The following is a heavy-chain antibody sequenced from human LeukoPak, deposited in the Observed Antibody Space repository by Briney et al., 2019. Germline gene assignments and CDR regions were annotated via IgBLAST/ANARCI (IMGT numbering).Heavy chain of an antibody. J-gene: IGHJ6*02. CDR1: GFTFSSSA. CDR2: INNSGGGT. V-gene: IGHV3-23*01. CDR3: ARDLVQVDYYGMDV. D-gene: IGHD1-1*01. Sequence: PGGSLRLSCAASGFTFSSSAMSWVRQAPGKGLEWVSTINNSGGGTYYADSVKGRFTISRDNSKNTLYLQMNSLRAEDTAVYYCARDLVQVDYYGMDVWGQGTTVTVSS.